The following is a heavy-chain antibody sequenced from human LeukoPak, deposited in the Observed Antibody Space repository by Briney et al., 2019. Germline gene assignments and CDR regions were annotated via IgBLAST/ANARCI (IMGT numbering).Heavy chain of an antibody. J-gene: IGHJ5*02. CDR3: ARVRSSWMVGGFDP. Sequence: PSETLSLTCTVSGGSISSHYWSWIRQPPGKGLEWIGYIYYSGSTNYNPSLKGRVTISVDTSKNQFSLKLSSVTAADTAVYYCARVRSSWMVGGFDPWGQGTLVTVSS. CDR2: IYYSGST. V-gene: IGHV4-59*11. D-gene: IGHD6-13*01. CDR1: GGSISSHY.